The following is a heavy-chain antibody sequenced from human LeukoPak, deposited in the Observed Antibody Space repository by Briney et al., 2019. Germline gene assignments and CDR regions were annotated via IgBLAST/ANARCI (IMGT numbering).Heavy chain of an antibody. Sequence: ASVKVSCKASGYTFTSYDINWLRQATGQGLEWMGWMNPNSGNTGYAQKFQGRVTMTRNTSISTAYMELSSLRSEDTAVYYCARAKFPMTTVTNNWFDPWGQGTLVTVSS. CDR1: GYTFTSYD. CDR2: MNPNSGNT. CDR3: ARAKFPMTTVTNNWFDP. V-gene: IGHV1-8*01. J-gene: IGHJ5*02. D-gene: IGHD4-17*01.